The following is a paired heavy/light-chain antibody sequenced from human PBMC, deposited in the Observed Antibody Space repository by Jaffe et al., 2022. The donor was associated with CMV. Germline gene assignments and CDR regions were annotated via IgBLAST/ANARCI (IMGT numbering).Light chain of an antibody. J-gene: IGLJ3*02. V-gene: IGLV3-19*01. CDR1: SLRSYY. CDR3: NSRDNIGNHWV. Sequence: SSELTQDPAVSVALGQTIRITCQGDSLRSYYVSWYQQKPGQAPIVVIYGRSNRPSGIPDRFSGSSSGNTASLTITGAQAEDEADYYCNSRDNIGNHWVFGGGTKLTVL. CDR2: GRS.
Heavy chain of an antibody. Sequence: EVQLVQSGTEVKKPGESLRIACQGSGYSFINYWITWVRQMPGKGLEWMGRIDPSDSNTNYSPSFQGHVTISADKSMSTAYLQWSSLRASDTAIYFCARHERRRAEWLSFTSGYHYYYYMDVWGNGTTVTVSS. CDR3: ARHERRRAEWLSFTSGYHYYYYMDV. CDR2: IDPSDSNT. CDR1: GYSFINYW. D-gene: IGHD1-26*01. V-gene: IGHV5-10-1*03. J-gene: IGHJ6*03.